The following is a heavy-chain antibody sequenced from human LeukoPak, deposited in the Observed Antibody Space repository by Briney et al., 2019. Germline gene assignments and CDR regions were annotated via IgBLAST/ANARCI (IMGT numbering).Heavy chain of an antibody. CDR3: AKGKGELQVAFDI. CDR1: GFTFSRYG. J-gene: IGHJ3*02. CDR2: ISYDGSNK. D-gene: IGHD1-26*01. Sequence: GGSLRLSCAASGFTFSRYGMHWVRQAPGKGLEWVAVISYDGSNKYFADSVKGRFTISRDNSKNTLYLQMNSLRAEDTAVYYCAKGKGELQVAFDIWGQGTMFTVSS. V-gene: IGHV3-30*18.